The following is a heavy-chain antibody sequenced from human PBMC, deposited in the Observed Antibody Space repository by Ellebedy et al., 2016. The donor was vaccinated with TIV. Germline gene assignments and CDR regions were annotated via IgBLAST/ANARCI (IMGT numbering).Heavy chain of an antibody. D-gene: IGHD2-8*01. Sequence: MPSETLSLTCTVSGGSISSTNYYWGWIRQPPGKGLEWIASIYYSGNTYYNPSLKSRVTISVYTSKNQFSLKLSSVTAADAAVYYWARRGRYCSNGVCSRYYYFDYWGQGTLVTVSS. CDR1: GGSISSTNYY. CDR2: IYYSGNT. CDR3: ARRGRYCSNGVCSRYYYFDY. V-gene: IGHV4-39*01. J-gene: IGHJ4*02.